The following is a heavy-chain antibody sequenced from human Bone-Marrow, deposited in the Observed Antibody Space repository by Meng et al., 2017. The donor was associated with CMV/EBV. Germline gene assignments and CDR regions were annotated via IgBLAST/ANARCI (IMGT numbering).Heavy chain of an antibody. J-gene: IGHJ6*02. D-gene: IGHD6-6*01. CDR1: GFTFTSSA. Sequence: SVKVSCKASGFTFTSSAVQWVRQARGQRLEWIGWIVVGSGNTNYAQKFQERVTITRDMSTSTVYMELSSLRSEDTAVYYCARDFSSSRDFYYYGMDVWGQGTTVTVSS. CDR3: ARDFSSSRDFYYYGMDV. V-gene: IGHV1-58*01. CDR2: IVVGSGNT.